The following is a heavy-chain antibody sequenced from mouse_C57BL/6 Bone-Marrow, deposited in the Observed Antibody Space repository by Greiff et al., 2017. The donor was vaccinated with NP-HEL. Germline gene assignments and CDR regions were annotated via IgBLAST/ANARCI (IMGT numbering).Heavy chain of an antibody. J-gene: IGHJ2*01. CDR1: GYAFSSYW. CDR2: IYPGDGDT. Sequence: QVQLKESGAELVKPGASVKISCKASGYAFSSYWLNWVKQRPGKGLEWIGQIYPGDGDTNYNGKFKGKATLTADKSSSTAYMQLSSLTSEDSAVYFCARVPSIYYYGSSYGYFDYWGQGTTLTVSS. D-gene: IGHD1-1*01. CDR3: ARVPSIYYYGSSYGYFDY. V-gene: IGHV1-80*01.